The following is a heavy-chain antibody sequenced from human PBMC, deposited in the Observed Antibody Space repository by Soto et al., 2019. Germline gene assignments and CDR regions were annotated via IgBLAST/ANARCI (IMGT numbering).Heavy chain of an antibody. V-gene: IGHV3-15*01. D-gene: IGHD2-15*01. CDR2: IKRRADGGTT. CDR1: GFTFSNVW. CDR3: TAGYCSGGSCYSVVY. Sequence: EVQLVESGGGLVKPGGSLSLSCAASGFTFSNVWMSWVRQAPGKGLEWVARIKRRADGGTTDYATPLRGRFTVSRDDSKSTLYMQMKSGKTEHTAVYYCTAGYCSGGSCYSVVYWCQRSLVSVSS. J-gene: IGHJ4*02.